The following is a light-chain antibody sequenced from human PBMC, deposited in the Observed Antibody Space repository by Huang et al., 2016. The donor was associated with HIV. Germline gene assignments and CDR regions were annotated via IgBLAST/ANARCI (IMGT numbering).Light chain of an antibody. CDR2: WAS. Sequence: DIVLTQSPNSLALSLGERAAINCTSSQNVFYSSNTKNYLSWYQVKPGQSPKLLSYWASTRESGVPDRFSGSGSGTEFTLTINNLQAEDVAVYYCHQYYNSPQTFGQGTKV. CDR1: QNVFYSSNTKNY. J-gene: IGKJ1*01. V-gene: IGKV4-1*01. CDR3: HQYYNSPQT.